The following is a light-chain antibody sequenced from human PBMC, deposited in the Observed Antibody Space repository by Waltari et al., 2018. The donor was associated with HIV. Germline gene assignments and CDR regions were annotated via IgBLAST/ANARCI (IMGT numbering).Light chain of an antibody. CDR2: YTS. CDR3: QQRFNWVT. J-gene: IGKJ4*01. CDR1: QSVGTY. V-gene: IGKV3-11*01. Sequence: EIVLTKSPVTLSLSPGDRANLSCRASQSVGTYSAWYQQKSGQAPRLLIYYTSNRATGIPARFSGSGSGTDLTLTISSLEPEDFAVYYCQQRFNWVTFGGGTKVELK.